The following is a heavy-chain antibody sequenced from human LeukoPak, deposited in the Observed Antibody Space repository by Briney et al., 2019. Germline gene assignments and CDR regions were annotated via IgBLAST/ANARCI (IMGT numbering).Heavy chain of an antibody. CDR1: GFTVSSNY. CDR2: IYSGGST. Sequence: GGSLRLSCAASGFTVSSNYMSWVRQAPGKGLEWVSVIYSGGSTYYADSVKGRFTISRGNSKNTLYLQMNSLRAEDTAVYYCARDSRSGYSYVDAFDIWGQGTMVTVSS. V-gene: IGHV3-53*01. CDR3: ARDSRSGYSYVDAFDI. D-gene: IGHD5-18*01. J-gene: IGHJ3*02.